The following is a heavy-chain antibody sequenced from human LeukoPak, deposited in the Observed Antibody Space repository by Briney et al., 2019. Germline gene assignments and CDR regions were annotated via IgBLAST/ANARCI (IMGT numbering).Heavy chain of an antibody. D-gene: IGHD2-15*01. V-gene: IGHV3-23*01. CDR2: ITGSGGTT. Sequence: GGSLRLSCAASGFTFSSYAMNWVRQAPGKGLEWVSAITGSGGTTYYADSVRGRSTISRDNSKNTLYLQMNSLRAEDTAIYYCAKSRSELVVAAANYWGQGTPITVSS. CDR1: GFTFSSYA. CDR3: AKSRSELVVAAANY. J-gene: IGHJ4*02.